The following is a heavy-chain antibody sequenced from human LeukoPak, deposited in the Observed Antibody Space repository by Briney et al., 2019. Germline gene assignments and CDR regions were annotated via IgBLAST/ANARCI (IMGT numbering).Heavy chain of an antibody. CDR3: ARENGIAVAGNLDY. J-gene: IGHJ4*02. Sequence: GGSLRLSCAASGFTFSSYAMHWFRQAPGKGLEWVAVISYDGSNKYYADSVKGRFTISRDNSKNTLYLQMNSLRAEDTAVYYCARENGIAVAGNLDYWGQGTLVTVSS. CDR2: ISYDGSNK. V-gene: IGHV3-30*04. CDR1: GFTFSSYA. D-gene: IGHD6-19*01.